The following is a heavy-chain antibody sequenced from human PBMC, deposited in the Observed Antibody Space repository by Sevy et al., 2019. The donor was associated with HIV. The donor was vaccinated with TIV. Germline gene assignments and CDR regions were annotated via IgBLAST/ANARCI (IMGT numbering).Heavy chain of an antibody. V-gene: IGHV3-48*03. CDR3: AREDGSRQYFQY. CDR1: GFTFSSYD. CDR2: ISSSGSSI. J-gene: IGHJ1*01. Sequence: GGSLRLSCTASGFTFSSYDMNWVRQAPGKGLEWVSKISSSGSSIYYADSVKGRFTISRDNAKNSLNLQMNSLRAEDTAVYYCAREDGSRQYFQYWGQGTLVTVSS. D-gene: IGHD6-13*01.